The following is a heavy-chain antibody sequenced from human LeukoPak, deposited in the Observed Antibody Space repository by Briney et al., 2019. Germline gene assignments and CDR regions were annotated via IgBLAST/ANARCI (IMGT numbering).Heavy chain of an antibody. Sequence: SETLSLTCTVSGGSISSYYWSWIRQPPGKGLEWIGHIYYSGSTNYNPSLKSRVTVSLDTSKNQFSLKLSSVTAADTAVYYCARIRSVVAPFDYWGQGTLVTVSS. J-gene: IGHJ4*02. CDR2: IYYSGST. V-gene: IGHV4-59*08. CDR1: GGSISSYY. D-gene: IGHD3-22*01. CDR3: ARIRSVVAPFDY.